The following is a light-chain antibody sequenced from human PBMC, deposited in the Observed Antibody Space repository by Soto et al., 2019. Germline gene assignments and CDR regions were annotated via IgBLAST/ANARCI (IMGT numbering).Light chain of an antibody. Sequence: PGETATLSCRASESVASNYLAWYQQKPGQAPRLLMYGASSRATGIPDRFSGSGSGTDFTLSITRLQPEDCAVYYCQQYGSSLFTFGPGTKVDFK. CDR2: GAS. CDR1: ESVASNY. J-gene: IGKJ3*01. CDR3: QQYGSSLFT. V-gene: IGKV3-20*01.